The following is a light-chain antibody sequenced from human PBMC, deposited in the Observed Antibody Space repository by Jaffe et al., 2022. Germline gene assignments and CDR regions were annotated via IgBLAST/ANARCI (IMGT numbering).Light chain of an antibody. J-gene: IGKJ1*01. CDR1: QNVRSPY. CDR3: QQYENSPPWT. V-gene: IGKV3-20*01. CDR2: GAS. Sequence: EIVLTQSPGTLSLSPGERATLSCRASQNVRSPYLAWYQQKPGQSPRLLIYGASSRATGIPDRFSGSGSGTDFTLTISRLEPEDFAVYYCQQYENSPPWTFGQGTKVEIK.